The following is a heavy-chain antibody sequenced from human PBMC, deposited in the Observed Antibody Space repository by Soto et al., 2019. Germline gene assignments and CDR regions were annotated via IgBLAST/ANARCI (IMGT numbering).Heavy chain of an antibody. D-gene: IGHD2-8*01. CDR3: ARGRDDNGDRHLGHLFDS. J-gene: IGHJ4*02. CDR2: LHSSGNT. Sequence: SETLSLTCIVSGDAITKNFWSWFRQSPGKGLEWIGLLHSSGNTNYAPSLKSRVTMSTDTSKNHFSLKLSSVTAEDTAVYYCARGRDDNGDRHLGHLFDSWGQGTLVTVS. V-gene: IGHV4-59*01. CDR1: GDAITKNF.